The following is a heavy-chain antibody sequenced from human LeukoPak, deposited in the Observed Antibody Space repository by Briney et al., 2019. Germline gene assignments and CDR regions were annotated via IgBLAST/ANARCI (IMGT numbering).Heavy chain of an antibody. V-gene: IGHV3-53*01. CDR3: AREHPRPSSGAFDI. CDR2: IYSGGST. D-gene: IGHD1-14*01. J-gene: IGHJ3*02. CDR1: GFTVSSNY. Sequence: PGGSLRLSCAASGFTVSSNYMSWVRQAPGKGLEWVSVIYSGGSTYYADSVKGRFTISGDKSKNTLYLQMNSLRAEDTAVYYCAREHPRPSSGAFDIWGQGTMVTVSS.